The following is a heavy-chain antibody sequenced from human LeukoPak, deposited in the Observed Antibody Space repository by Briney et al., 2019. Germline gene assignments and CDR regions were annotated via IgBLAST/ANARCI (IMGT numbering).Heavy chain of an antibody. CDR3: ARYGDGYTPFDY. Sequence: SETLSLTCAVYGGSLSGYYWSWIRQPPGKGLEWIGEINHSGSTYYNPSLKSRVTISVDTSKNHFSLKLSSVTAADTAVYYCARYGDGYTPFDYWGQGTLVTVSS. V-gene: IGHV4-34*01. J-gene: IGHJ4*02. D-gene: IGHD5-24*01. CDR2: INHSGST. CDR1: GGSLSGYY.